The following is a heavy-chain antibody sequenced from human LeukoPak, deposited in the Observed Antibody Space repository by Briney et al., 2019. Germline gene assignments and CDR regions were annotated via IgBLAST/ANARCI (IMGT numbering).Heavy chain of an antibody. J-gene: IGHJ5*02. CDR2: IYYSGST. CDR3: ARGIAVAGAAWGFDP. Sequence: PSETLSLTCTVSGGSISSYYWSWIRQPPGKGLEWIRYIYYSGSTNYNPSLKSRVTISVDTSKNQFSLKLSSVTAADTAVYYCARGIAVAGAAWGFDPWGQGTLVTVSS. CDR1: GGSISSYY. D-gene: IGHD6-19*01. V-gene: IGHV4-59*01.